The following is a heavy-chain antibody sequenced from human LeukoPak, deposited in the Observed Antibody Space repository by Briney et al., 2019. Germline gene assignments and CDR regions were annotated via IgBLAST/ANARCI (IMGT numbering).Heavy chain of an antibody. V-gene: IGHV3-21*01. Sequence: GGSLRLSCAGSGFAFSRYTMNWVRQAPGKGLEWVSPVTSDSSRIYYADSVKGRFTISRDNAKNSLYLQMNSPRAEDTTVYYCASVYYGSGTYSDYWGQGTLVTVPS. CDR2: VTSDSSRI. CDR3: ASVYYGSGTYSDY. D-gene: IGHD3-10*01. J-gene: IGHJ4*02. CDR1: GFAFSRYT.